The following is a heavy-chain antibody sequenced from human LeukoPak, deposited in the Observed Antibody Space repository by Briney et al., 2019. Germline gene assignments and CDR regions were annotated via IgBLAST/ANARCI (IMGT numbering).Heavy chain of an antibody. D-gene: IGHD6-19*01. J-gene: IGHJ4*02. Sequence: ASLKVSCKASGYTFTSYGISWVRQAPGQGLEWMGWISAYNGNTNYAQKLQGRVTMTTDTSTSTAYMELRSLRSDDTAVYYCARDDPFPVAGTIDYWGQGTLVAVSS. CDR1: GYTFTSYG. V-gene: IGHV1-18*01. CDR2: ISAYNGNT. CDR3: ARDDPFPVAGTIDY.